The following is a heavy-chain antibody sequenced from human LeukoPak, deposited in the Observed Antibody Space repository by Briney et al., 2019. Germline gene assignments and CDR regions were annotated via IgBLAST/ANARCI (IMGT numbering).Heavy chain of an antibody. J-gene: IGHJ4*02. CDR2: IRYDGSKS. D-gene: IGHD3-10*01. CDR1: GFTFNSYG. CDR3: ASAGVRGFDY. V-gene: IGHV3-30*02. Sequence: GGSLGLSCAASGFTFNSYGMHWVRQAPGKGLEWVAFIRYDGSKSYFADSVKGQFALSRDNSKNTLYLQMNSLRAEDTAGYYCASAGVRGFDYWGQGTLVTVSS.